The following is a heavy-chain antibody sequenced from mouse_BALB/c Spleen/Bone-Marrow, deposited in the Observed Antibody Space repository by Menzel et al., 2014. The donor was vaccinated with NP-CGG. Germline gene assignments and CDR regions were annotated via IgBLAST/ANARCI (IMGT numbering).Heavy chain of an antibody. CDR3: ARDAMDY. CDR2: VNPNNGGT. CDR1: GYSFTGYY. Sequence: SGPDLVKPGATPKISCKASGYSFTGYYMYWLKQSHGKSLEWIGRVNPNNGGTTYNQKFKDKAILTVDKSSTIAYMELRSLTSEDSAVYYCARDAMDYWGQGTSVTVSS. V-gene: IGHV1-18*01. J-gene: IGHJ4*01.